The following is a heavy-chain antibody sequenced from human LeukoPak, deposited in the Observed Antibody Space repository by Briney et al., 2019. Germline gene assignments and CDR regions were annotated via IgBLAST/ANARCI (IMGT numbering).Heavy chain of an antibody. J-gene: IGHJ6*02. Sequence: GGSLRLSCAASGFTVSSNYMSWVRQAPGKGLEWVSVIYSGGSTYYADSVKGRFTISRHNSKNTLYLQMNSLRAEDTAVYYCATRARSGGWYGMDVWGQGTTVTVSS. D-gene: IGHD6-19*01. V-gene: IGHV3-53*04. CDR2: IYSGGST. CDR3: ATRARSGGWYGMDV. CDR1: GFTVSSNY.